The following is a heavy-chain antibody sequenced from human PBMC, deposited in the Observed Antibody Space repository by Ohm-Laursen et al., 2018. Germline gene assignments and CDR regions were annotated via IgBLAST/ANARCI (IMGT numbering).Heavy chain of an antibody. J-gene: IGHJ4*02. CDR2: IYSGGDM. D-gene: IGHD3-16*01. Sequence: SLRLSCSAPGFTFSSYAMSWVRQAPGKGLEWVSLIYSGGDMFYADSVKGRFTISRDKSKNTLYLQMNSLRVEDTAMYFCARDVPGIVASRGGGWGQGTLVTVSS. CDR3: ARDVPGIVASRGGG. CDR1: GFTFSSYA. V-gene: IGHV3-23*03.